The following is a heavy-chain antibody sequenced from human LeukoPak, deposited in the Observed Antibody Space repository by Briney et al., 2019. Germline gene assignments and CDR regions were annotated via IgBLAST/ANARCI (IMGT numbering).Heavy chain of an antibody. V-gene: IGHV3-30-3*01. CDR3: AREYISGWYDY. J-gene: IGHJ4*02. Sequence: GGSLRLSCAASGFSFSTYNVHWVRQAPGEGLEWVAVISYDRTNEFYANSVKGRFTTSRDNPKSTLYLQMNSLRAEDTAVYYCAREYISGWYDYWGQGTLVTVSS. D-gene: IGHD6-19*01. CDR2: ISYDRTNE. CDR1: GFSFSTYN.